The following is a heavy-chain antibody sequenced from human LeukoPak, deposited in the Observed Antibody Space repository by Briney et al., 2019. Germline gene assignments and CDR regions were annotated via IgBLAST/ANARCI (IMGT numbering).Heavy chain of an antibody. CDR3: ARGRPYNVGLPPWFDP. CDR2: IYYSGTT. Sequence: SETLSLTCTVSGGSISSNSDYWGWIRQPPGKGLEWIGSIYYSGTTYYKPSLKSRVTISVDTSRNQFSLNLSSMTAADTAVYYCARGRPYNVGLPPWFDPWGQGTLVTVSS. D-gene: IGHD1-14*01. CDR1: GGSISSNSDY. J-gene: IGHJ5*02. V-gene: IGHV4-39*07.